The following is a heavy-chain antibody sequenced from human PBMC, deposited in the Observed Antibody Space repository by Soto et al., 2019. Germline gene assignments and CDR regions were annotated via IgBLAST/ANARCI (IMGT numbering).Heavy chain of an antibody. J-gene: IGHJ6*02. V-gene: IGHV4-31*03. D-gene: IGHD1-26*01. CDR1: GGSISSGGYY. Sequence: QVQLQESGPGLVKPSQTLSLTCTVSGGSISSGGYYWSWIRQHPGKGLEWIRYIYYSGSTYYNPSLTSRITISIDTSKNQFSLKLSSVTAADTAVYYCASGTEVSPSCDGWGQGTTVTVSS. CDR3: ASGTEVSPSCDG. CDR2: IYYSGST.